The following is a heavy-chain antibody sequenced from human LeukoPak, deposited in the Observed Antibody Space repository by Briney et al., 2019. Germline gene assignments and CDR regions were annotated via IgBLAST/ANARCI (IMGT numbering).Heavy chain of an antibody. J-gene: IGHJ6*03. CDR1: GYTFTGYF. CDR2: ISAYNGNT. D-gene: IGHD1-14*01. CDR3: ASSRPEPRNCYYYYYMDV. V-gene: IGHV1-18*04. Sequence: ASVKVSCKASGYTFTGYFMHWVRQAPGQGRECMGWISAYNGNTNYAQKLQGRVTMTTDTSTSTAYMELRSLRSDDTAVYYCASSRPEPRNCYYYYYMDVWGKGTTVTVSS.